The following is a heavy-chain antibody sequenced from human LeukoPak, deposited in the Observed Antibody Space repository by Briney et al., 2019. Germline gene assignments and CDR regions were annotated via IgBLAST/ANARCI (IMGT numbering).Heavy chain of an antibody. Sequence: ASVKVSCKASGYTFTNYALSWVRQAPGQGLEWMGWINTYTGNTNYAQKFQGRVTMTTDTSTSTAYMELESLTSDDTALYYCARNQNAWEFDYWGQGTLVTVSS. CDR1: GYTFTNYA. CDR3: ARNQNAWEFDY. CDR2: INTYTGNT. D-gene: IGHD1-26*01. V-gene: IGHV1-18*01. J-gene: IGHJ4*02.